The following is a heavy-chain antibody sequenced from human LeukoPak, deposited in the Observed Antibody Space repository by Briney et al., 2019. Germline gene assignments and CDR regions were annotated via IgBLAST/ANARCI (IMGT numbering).Heavy chain of an antibody. CDR3: ARDPRIAVADRFDY. J-gene: IGHJ4*02. CDR2: INPNSGGT. Sequence: ASVKVSCKASGYTFTGYYMHWARQAPGQGLEWMGRINPNSGGTNYAQKFQGRVTMTRDASISTAYMELSRLRSDDTAVYYCARDPRIAVADRFDYWGQGTLVTVSS. V-gene: IGHV1-2*06. CDR1: GYTFTGYY. D-gene: IGHD6-19*01.